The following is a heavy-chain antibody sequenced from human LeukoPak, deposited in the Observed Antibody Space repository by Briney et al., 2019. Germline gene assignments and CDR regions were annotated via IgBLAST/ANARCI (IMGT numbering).Heavy chain of an antibody. Sequence: SETLSLTCTVSGGSISSYYWSWIRQPAGKGLEWIGRIYTSGSTNYNPSLKSRVTMSVDTSKNQLSLKLSSVTAADTAVYYCARDLMLQSLGYFDYWGQGTLVTVSS. CDR3: ARDLMLQSLGYFDY. CDR1: GGSISSYY. CDR2: IYTSGST. D-gene: IGHD4-11*01. J-gene: IGHJ4*02. V-gene: IGHV4-4*07.